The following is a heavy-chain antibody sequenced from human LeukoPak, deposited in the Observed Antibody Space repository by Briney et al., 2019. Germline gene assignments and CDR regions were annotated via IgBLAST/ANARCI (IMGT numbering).Heavy chain of an antibody. CDR1: GGSITNYY. D-gene: IGHD6-13*01. Sequence: PSETLSLTCTVSGGSITNYYGGWIRQPPGKGLEWIGYIYHSGNTNYNPSLKSRVTISVDTSKNQFSLRLSSVTAADTAVYFCARQNPAAAGQGLDYWGQGTLVTVSS. J-gene: IGHJ4*02. CDR2: IYHSGNT. V-gene: IGHV4-59*08. CDR3: ARQNPAAAGQGLDY.